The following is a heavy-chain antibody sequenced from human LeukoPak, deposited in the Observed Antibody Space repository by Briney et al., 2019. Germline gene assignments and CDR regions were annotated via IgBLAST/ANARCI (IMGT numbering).Heavy chain of an antibody. J-gene: IGHJ2*01. CDR2: IRSKAYGGTT. CDR3: TRDHAIFGVVISSYFDL. CDR1: GFTFGDYA. Sequence: GGSLRLSCTASGFTFGDYAMSWVRQAPGKGLEWVGFIRSKAYGGTTEYAASVKGRFTISRDDSKSIAYLQMNSLKTEDTAVYYCTRDHAIFGVVISSYFDLWGRGTLVTVPS. D-gene: IGHD3-3*01. V-gene: IGHV3-49*04.